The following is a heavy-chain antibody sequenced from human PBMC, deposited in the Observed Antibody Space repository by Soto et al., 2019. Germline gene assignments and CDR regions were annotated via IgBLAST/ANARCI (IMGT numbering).Heavy chain of an antibody. CDR3: ARGIEGWYQGRYYYGMDV. Sequence: QVQLQESGPGLVKPSETLSLTCTVSGGSVSRGSYYWGWIGQPPGKGLEWIGYIYYSGSTNYNTPLKSRVTISVDTSKNQFSLKLCSVTAADTAVYYCARGIEGWYQGRYYYGMDVWGQGTTVTVSS. D-gene: IGHD6-19*01. V-gene: IGHV4-61*01. CDR2: IYYSGST. J-gene: IGHJ6*02. CDR1: GGSVSRGSYY.